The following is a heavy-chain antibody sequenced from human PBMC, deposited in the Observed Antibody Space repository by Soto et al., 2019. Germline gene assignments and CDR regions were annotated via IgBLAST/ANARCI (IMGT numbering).Heavy chain of an antibody. D-gene: IGHD3-22*01. CDR3: ARGAPVVNDY. Sequence: QLQLQESGSGLVKPSQTLSLTCAASGGSISSGRYSWSWIRQPPGKGLEWIGYIYHSWSTYYHPSLQSRVTTSVDRYKNQFSLKRSSVTAADTAVYYCARGAPVVNDYWGHGTLVTVSS. CDR2: IYHSWST. CDR1: GGSISSGRYS. J-gene: IGHJ4*01. V-gene: IGHV4-30-2*01.